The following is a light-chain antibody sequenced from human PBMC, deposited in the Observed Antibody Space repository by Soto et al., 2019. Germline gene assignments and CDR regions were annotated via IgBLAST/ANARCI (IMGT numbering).Light chain of an antibody. CDR1: SSDVDGYNY. CDR3: ASYTSSSTHVV. J-gene: IGLJ2*01. V-gene: IGLV2-14*01. Sequence: QSALTQPASVSGSPGQSITISCTGTSSDVDGYNYVSWYQQHPGKAPKLMIYDVSNRPSGVSNRFSASKSGNTASLTISGLQAEDEADYYCASYTSSSTHVVFGGGTKVTVL. CDR2: DVS.